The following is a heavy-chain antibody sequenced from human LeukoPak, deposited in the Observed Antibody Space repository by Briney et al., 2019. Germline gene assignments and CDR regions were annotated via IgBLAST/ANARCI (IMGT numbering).Heavy chain of an antibody. D-gene: IGHD6-19*01. CDR2: ISGSGGST. CDR1: GFTVSSNY. Sequence: GGSLRLSCAASGFTVSSNYMSWVRQAPGKGLEWVSAISGSGGSTYYADSVKGRFTISRDNSKNTPYLQMNSLRAEDTAVYYCANHISEYSSGWYFDYWGQGTLVTVSS. V-gene: IGHV3-23*01. J-gene: IGHJ4*02. CDR3: ANHISEYSSGWYFDY.